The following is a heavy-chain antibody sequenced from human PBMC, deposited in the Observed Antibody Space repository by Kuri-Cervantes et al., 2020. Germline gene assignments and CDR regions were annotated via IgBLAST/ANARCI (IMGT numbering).Heavy chain of an antibody. Sequence: GGSLRLSCAASGFTFSDYYMSWIRQAPGKGLEWVSYISSSGSTIYYADAVKGRFTISRDNSKNTLYLQMNSLRAEDTAVYYCARDRWGTIFGVVIHWGQGTLVTVSS. J-gene: IGHJ4*02. D-gene: IGHD3-3*01. CDR2: ISSSGSTI. CDR3: ARDRWGTIFGVVIH. CDR1: GFTFSDYY. V-gene: IGHV3-11*04.